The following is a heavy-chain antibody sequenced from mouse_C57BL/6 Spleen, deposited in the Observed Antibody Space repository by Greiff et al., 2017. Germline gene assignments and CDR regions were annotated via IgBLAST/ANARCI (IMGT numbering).Heavy chain of an antibody. CDR1: GYTFTDYY. Sequence: VKLMESGAELVRPGASVKLSCKASGYTFTDYYINWVKQRPGQGLEWIARIYPGSGNTYYNEKFKGKATLTAEKSSSTAYMQLSSLTSEDSAVYFCATGYYGSRGDFDYWGQGTTLTVSS. D-gene: IGHD1-1*01. CDR2: IYPGSGNT. J-gene: IGHJ2*01. V-gene: IGHV1-76*01. CDR3: ATGYYGSRGDFDY.